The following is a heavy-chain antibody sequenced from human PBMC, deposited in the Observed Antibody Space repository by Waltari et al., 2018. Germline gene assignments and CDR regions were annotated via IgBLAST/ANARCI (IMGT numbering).Heavy chain of an antibody. D-gene: IGHD3-3*01. V-gene: IGHV4-59*01. Sequence: QVQLQESGPGLVKPSETLSLTCTVSGGSISSYYWSWIRQPPGKGLEWIGYIYYSGSTHYNPSLKSRVTISVDTSKNQFSLKLSSVTAADTAVYYCARDITIFGVVIHSYGMDVWGQGTTVTVSS. CDR1: GGSISSYY. CDR3: ARDITIFGVVIHSYGMDV. CDR2: IYYSGST. J-gene: IGHJ6*02.